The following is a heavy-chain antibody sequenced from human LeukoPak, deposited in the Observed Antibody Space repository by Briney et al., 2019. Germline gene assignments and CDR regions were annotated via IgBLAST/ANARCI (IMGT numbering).Heavy chain of an antibody. CDR2: INHSGST. J-gene: IGHJ4*02. CDR1: GGSFSGYY. V-gene: IGHV4-34*01. D-gene: IGHD2-2*01. CDR3: ASIYCSSTICYQDIFDY. Sequence: SETLSLTCAVYGGSFSGYYWSWIRQPPGKGLEWIGEINHSGSTNYNPSLKSRVTISVDTSKNQFSLKLSSVTAADTAVYYCASIYCSSTICYQDIFDYWGQGTLVTVSS.